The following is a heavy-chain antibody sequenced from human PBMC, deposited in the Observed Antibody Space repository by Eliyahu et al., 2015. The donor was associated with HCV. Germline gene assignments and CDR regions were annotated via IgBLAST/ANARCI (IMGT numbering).Heavy chain of an antibody. V-gene: IGHV5-51*01. CDR2: IYPGDSDT. CDR1: GYSFTSYW. J-gene: IGHJ6*02. Sequence: EVQLVQSGAEVKKPGESLKISCKGSGYSFTSYWIGWVRQMPGKGLEWMGIIYPGDSDTRYSPSFQGQVTISADKSISTAYLQWSSLKASDTAMYYCARHSGSSRYYYYYYGMDVWGQGTTVTVSS. D-gene: IGHD5-12*01. CDR3: ARHSGSSRYYYYYYGMDV.